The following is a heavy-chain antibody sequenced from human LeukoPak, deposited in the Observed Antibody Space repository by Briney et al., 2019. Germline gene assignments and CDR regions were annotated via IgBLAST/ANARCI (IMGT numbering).Heavy chain of an antibody. D-gene: IGHD1-1*01. CDR2: MNPNSGNT. CDR1: GYTSTSYD. J-gene: IGHJ5*02. CDR3: ARAVLLEPTFDP. V-gene: IGHV1-8*01. Sequence: ASVKVSCKASGYTSTSYDINWVRQAAGQGLEWMGWMNPNSGNTGYAQKFQGRVTMTRNTSISTAYMELSSLRSEDTAVYYCARAVLLEPTFDPWGQGTLVTVSS.